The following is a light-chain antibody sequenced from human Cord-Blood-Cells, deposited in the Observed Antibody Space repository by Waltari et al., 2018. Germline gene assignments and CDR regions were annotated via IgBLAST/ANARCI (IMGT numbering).Light chain of an antibody. V-gene: IGLV3-10*01. J-gene: IGLJ2*01. CDR2: EDS. CDR1: ALPKKY. CDR3: YSTDSSGNHRV. Sequence: SYELTQPHSVSVSPGQTARITCSGAALPKKYAYWYQQKSGQAPVLVIYEDSKRPSGIPERFSGSSSGTMATLTISGAQVEDEADYYCYSTDSSGNHRVFGGGTKLTAL.